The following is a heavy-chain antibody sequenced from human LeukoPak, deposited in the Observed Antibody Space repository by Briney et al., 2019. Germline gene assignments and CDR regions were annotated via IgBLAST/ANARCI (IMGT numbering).Heavy chain of an antibody. V-gene: IGHV3-21*01. CDR3: ARAPYLRGFDP. Sequence: GGSLRLSCAASGFTFSSYSMNWVRQAPGKGLEWVSSISSSSSYIYYADSVKGRFTISRDNAKNSLYLQMNSLRAEDTAMYYCARAPYLRGFDPWGQGTLVTVSS. CDR2: ISSSSSYI. D-gene: IGHD5/OR15-5a*01. J-gene: IGHJ5*02. CDR1: GFTFSSYS.